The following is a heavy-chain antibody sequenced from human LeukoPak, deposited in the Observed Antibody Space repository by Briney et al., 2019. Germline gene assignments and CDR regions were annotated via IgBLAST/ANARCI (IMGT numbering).Heavy chain of an antibody. Sequence: HGGSLRLSCAASGFTFDDFAMHWVRQAPGKGLEWVSSISWNSGTLAYADSVKGRFTISRDNAKNSLYLQMNSLRAEDTALYYCAKDYIEYSSSSFWSYFDYWGQGTLVTVSS. D-gene: IGHD6-6*01. CDR1: GFTFDDFA. J-gene: IGHJ4*02. V-gene: IGHV3-9*01. CDR3: AKDYIEYSSSSFWSYFDY. CDR2: ISWNSGTL.